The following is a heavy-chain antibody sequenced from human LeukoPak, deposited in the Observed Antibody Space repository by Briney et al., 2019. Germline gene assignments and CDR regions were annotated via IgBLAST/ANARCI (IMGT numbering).Heavy chain of an antibody. J-gene: IGHJ3*02. D-gene: IGHD4-17*01. V-gene: IGHV4-59*01. CDR3: ARELHDYGDPPGAFDI. CDR2: IYYSGST. Sequence: SETLSPTCAVYGGSFSGYYWSWIRQPPGKGLEWIGYIYYSGSTNYNPSLKSRVTISVDTSKSQFSLKLSSVTAADTAVYYCARELHDYGDPPGAFDIWGQGTMVTVSS. CDR1: GGSFSGYY.